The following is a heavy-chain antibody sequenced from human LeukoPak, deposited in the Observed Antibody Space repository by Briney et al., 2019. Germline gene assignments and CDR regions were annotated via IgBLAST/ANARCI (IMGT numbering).Heavy chain of an antibody. D-gene: IGHD2-2*01. CDR1: GYTFTSYG. CDR2: ISAYNGNT. V-gene: IGHV1-18*01. J-gene: IGHJ5*02. Sequence: GASVKVSCKASGYTFTSYGISWVRQAPGQGLEWMGWISAYNGNTSYAQKFQGRVTMTRDMSTSTVYMELSSLRSEDTAVYYCARGLDIYCSSTSCYTNWFDPWGQGTLVTVSS. CDR3: ARGLDIYCSSTSCYTNWFDP.